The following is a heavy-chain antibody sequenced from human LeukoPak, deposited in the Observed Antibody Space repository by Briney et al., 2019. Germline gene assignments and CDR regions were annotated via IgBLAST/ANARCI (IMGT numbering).Heavy chain of an antibody. CDR3: ARFDPPSGWFDP. D-gene: IGHD3-10*01. Sequence: PSETLSLTCTVSGGSISSGDYYWSWIRQPPGKGLEWIGYIYYSGSTYYNPSLKSRVTISVDTSKNQFSLKLSSVTAADTAVYYCARFDPPSGWFDPWGQGTLVTVSS. J-gene: IGHJ5*02. V-gene: IGHV4-30-4*08. CDR1: GGSISSGDYY. CDR2: IYYSGST.